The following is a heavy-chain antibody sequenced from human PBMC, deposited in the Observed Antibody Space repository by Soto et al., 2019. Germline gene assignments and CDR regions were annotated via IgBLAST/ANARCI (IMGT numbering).Heavy chain of an antibody. Sequence: SETLSLTCAISGGSISNTNWWSWVRQPPGKGLEWIGEIYHSGSTNYKPSLKSRLTISVDKSRNQFSLSLSSVTAADTAVYYCASRLGATRFDNWGQGILVTVSS. J-gene: IGHJ4*02. CDR1: GGSISNTNW. CDR2: IYHSGST. D-gene: IGHD1-26*01. V-gene: IGHV4-4*02. CDR3: ASRLGATRFDN.